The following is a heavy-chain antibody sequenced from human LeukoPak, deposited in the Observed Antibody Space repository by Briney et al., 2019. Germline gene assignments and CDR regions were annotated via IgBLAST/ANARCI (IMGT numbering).Heavy chain of an antibody. CDR2: IFYTGST. V-gene: IGHV4-59*01. J-gene: IGHJ4*02. CDR3: ARGERLGLDY. Sequence: SETLSLTCSVSGGSISGYYWSWIRQPPGKGLEWIGYIFYTGSTNSNPSLKSRVTISVDTSRNQFSLKLSSVTAADTAVYYCARGERLGLDYWGQGTLVTVSS. CDR1: GGSISGYY. D-gene: IGHD3-9*01.